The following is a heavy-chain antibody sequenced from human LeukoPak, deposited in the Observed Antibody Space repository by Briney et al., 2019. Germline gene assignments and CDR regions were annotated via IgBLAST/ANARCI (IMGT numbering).Heavy chain of an antibody. J-gene: IGHJ4*02. CDR3: ASTSGWYEPIDY. CDR1: GFTFSSYG. D-gene: IGHD6-19*01. V-gene: IGHV3-33*01. Sequence: GGSLRLSCAASGFTFSSYGMHWVRQASGKGLECVAVIWYDGSNKYYADSVKGRFTISRDNSKNTLYLQMNSLRAEDTAVYYCASTSGWYEPIDYWGQGTLVTVSS. CDR2: IWYDGSNK.